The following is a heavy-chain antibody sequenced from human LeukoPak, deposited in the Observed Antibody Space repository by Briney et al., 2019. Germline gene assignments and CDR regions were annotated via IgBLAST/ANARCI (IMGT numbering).Heavy chain of an antibody. V-gene: IGHV5-51*01. CDR1: GYSFTSYW. CDR3: ARPTYYYGSGSYYFDY. J-gene: IGHJ4*02. D-gene: IGHD3-10*01. CDR2: IYPGDSDT. Sequence: GESLKISCKGSGYSFTSYWIGWVRQMPGKGLEWMGIIYPGDSDTRYSPSFQGQVTISADKSISTAYLRWSSLKASDTAMYYCARPTYYYGSGSYYFDYWGQGTLVTVSS.